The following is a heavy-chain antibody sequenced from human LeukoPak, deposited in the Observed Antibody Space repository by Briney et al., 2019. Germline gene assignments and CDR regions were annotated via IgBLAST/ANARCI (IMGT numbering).Heavy chain of an antibody. V-gene: IGHV1-46*01. Sequence: ASVKIFCKASGYRFTSYYVNWLRQAPGQGLEWMGIINPNGGGTTYTEKFQGRVTMTRDTSTSTVYMELSSLRPEDTAVYYCARDPISSNWPRGHFFDPWGQGTLVTASS. J-gene: IGHJ5*02. CDR1: GYRFTSYY. CDR3: ARDPISSNWPRGHFFDP. D-gene: IGHD6-13*01. CDR2: INPNGGGT.